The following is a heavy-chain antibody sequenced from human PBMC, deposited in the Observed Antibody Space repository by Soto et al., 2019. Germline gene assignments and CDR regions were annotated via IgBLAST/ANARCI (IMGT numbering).Heavy chain of an antibody. D-gene: IGHD3-3*01. Sequence: SETLSLTCTVSGGSISSYYWSWIRQPPGKGLEWIGYIYYSGSTNYNPSLKSRVTISVDTSKNQFSLKLSSVTAADTAVYYCARHMTNYYDFWSGYYRPDYYYYMDGWGKGNTVTFSS. CDR1: GGSISSYY. J-gene: IGHJ6*03. CDR2: IYYSGST. CDR3: ARHMTNYYDFWSGYYRPDYYYYMDG. V-gene: IGHV4-59*08.